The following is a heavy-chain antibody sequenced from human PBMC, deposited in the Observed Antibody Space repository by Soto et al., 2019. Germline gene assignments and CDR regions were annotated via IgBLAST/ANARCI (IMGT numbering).Heavy chain of an antibody. J-gene: IGHJ3*02. D-gene: IGHD1-20*01. V-gene: IGHV4-30-4*08. CDR2: IYYSGYT. CDR1: GGSISSGGYY. Sequence: SETLSLTCTVSGGSISSGGYYWNWIRQHPGKGLEWIGYIYYSGYTYYNPSLKSRVTISVDTSKNQFSLKLSSVTAADTAVYYCARVRHINAFDIWGQGTMVTVSS. CDR3: ARVRHINAFDI.